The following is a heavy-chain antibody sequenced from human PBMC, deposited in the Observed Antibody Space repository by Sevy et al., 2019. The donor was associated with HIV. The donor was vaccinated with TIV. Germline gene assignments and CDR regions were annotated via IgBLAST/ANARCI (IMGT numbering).Heavy chain of an antibody. D-gene: IGHD3-22*01. CDR1: GFTFSRYA. J-gene: IGHJ5*02. Sequence: GGSLRLSCAASGFTFSRYAMSWVRQAPGKGLEWVSTISGSGAFTNYADFVKGRFTISRDNSINTVYVQMNSLRAEDTAIYYCAKDGQTFFDSSVWYTSWGQGILVTVSS. V-gene: IGHV3-23*01. CDR3: AKDGQTFFDSSVWYTS. CDR2: ISGSGAFT.